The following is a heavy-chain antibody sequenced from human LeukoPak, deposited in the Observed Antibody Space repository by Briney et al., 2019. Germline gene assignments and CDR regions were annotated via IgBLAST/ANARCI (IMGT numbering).Heavy chain of an antibody. V-gene: IGHV5-51*01. D-gene: IGHD4-17*01. CDR2: IYPGDSDT. J-gene: IGHJ4*02. CDR3: ARHPRYYDYGDYGDY. Sequence: GESLKISCKGSGYSFTSYWISWVRQMPGKGLEWMGIIYPGDSDTRYSPSFQGQVTISADKSISTAYLQWSSLKASDTAMYYCARHPRYYDYGDYGDYWGQGTLVTVSS. CDR1: GYSFTSYW.